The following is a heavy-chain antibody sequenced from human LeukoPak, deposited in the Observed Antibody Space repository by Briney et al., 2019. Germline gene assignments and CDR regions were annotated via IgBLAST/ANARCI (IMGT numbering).Heavy chain of an antibody. CDR3: ARDYYYDSSGYYYFDY. D-gene: IGHD3-22*01. J-gene: IGHJ4*02. CDR2: INPNSGGT. V-gene: IGHV1-2*06. Sequence: ASVKVSCKAPGYTFTGYYMHWVRQAPGQGLEWMGRINPNSGGTNYAQKFQGRVTMTRDTSISTAYMELSRLRSDDTAVYYCARDYYYDSSGYYYFDYWGQGTLVTVSS. CDR1: GYTFTGYY.